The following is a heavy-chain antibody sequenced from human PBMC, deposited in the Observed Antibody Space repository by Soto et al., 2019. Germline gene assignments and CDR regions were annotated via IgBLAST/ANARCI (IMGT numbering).Heavy chain of an antibody. CDR1: GFTFSSYA. V-gene: IGHV3-23*01. D-gene: IGHD2-2*01. Sequence: GGSLRLSCAASGFTFSSYAMSWVRQAPGKGLEWVSAISGSGGSTYYADSVKGRFTISRDNSKNTLYLQMNSLRAEDTAVYYCAKDRRAVAPAAISNSLDPWGQGTMVTVYS. CDR2: ISGSGGST. CDR3: AKDRRAVAPAAISNSLDP. J-gene: IGHJ5*02.